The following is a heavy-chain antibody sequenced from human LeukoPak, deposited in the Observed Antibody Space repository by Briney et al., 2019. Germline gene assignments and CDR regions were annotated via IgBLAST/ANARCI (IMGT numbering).Heavy chain of an antibody. V-gene: IGHV5-51*01. CDR1: GYTFTSYW. J-gene: IGHJ3*02. CDR2: IYPGDSDT. Sequence: KVSCKASGYTFTSYWIAWVRQMPGKGLEWMGIIYPGDSDTRYSPSFQGQVTISADKSISTAYLQWSSLKASDTAMYYCARSPSSSGYYYSDAFDIWGQGTMVTVSS. D-gene: IGHD3-22*01. CDR3: ARSPSSSGYYYSDAFDI.